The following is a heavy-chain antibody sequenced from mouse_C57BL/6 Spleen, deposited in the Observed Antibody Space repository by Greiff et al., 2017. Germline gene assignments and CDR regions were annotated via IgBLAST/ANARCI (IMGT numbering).Heavy chain of an antibody. J-gene: IGHJ1*03. V-gene: IGHV1-82*01. CDR1: GYAFSSSW. Sequence: QVQLKQSGPELVKPGASVKISCKASGYAFSSSWMNWVKQRPGKGLEWIGRIYPGDGDTNYNGKFKGKATLTADKSSSTAYMQLSSLTSEDSAVYFCARGGSSRSLYWYFDVWGTGTTVTVSS. D-gene: IGHD1-1*01. CDR2: IYPGDGDT. CDR3: ARGGSSRSLYWYFDV.